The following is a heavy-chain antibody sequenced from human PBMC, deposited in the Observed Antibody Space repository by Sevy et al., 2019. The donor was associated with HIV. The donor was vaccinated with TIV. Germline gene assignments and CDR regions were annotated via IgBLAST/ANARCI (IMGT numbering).Heavy chain of an antibody. CDR1: GFIFNSYS. CDR2: PSSNSDHI. CDR3: AREHSPSFGLVLRGWFDP. V-gene: IGHV3-21*01. J-gene: IGHJ5*02. Sequence: GGSLRLSCAASGFIFNSYSMNWVRRAPGKGLEWVSCPSSNSDHIDYADSVRGRFTISRDNAKNSLFLQMNSPRAEDTAVYDCAREHSPSFGLVLRGWFDPWGQGTPVTVSS. D-gene: IGHD6-19*01.